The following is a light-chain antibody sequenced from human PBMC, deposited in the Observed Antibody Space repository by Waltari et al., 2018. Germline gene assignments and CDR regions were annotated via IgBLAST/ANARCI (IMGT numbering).Light chain of an antibody. V-gene: IGKV3-15*01. CDR1: QSLSSN. CDR2: GAS. J-gene: IGKJ3*01. Sequence: EIVMTQSPATLSVSPGERATLSCRASQSLSSNLAWYQQKPGQAPRLLIYGASTRATGIPARFSGSGSGTEFTLTISSLQSEDFAVYYCQQSFTFGPGTKVDIK. CDR3: QQSFT.